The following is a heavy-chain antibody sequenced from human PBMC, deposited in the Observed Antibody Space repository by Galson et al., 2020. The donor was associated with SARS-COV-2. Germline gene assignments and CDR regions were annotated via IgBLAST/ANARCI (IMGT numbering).Heavy chain of an antibody. V-gene: IGHV3-30*18. CDR3: AEGQNGCSSDVGWYFGL. D-gene: IGHD6-19*01. J-gene: IGHJ2*01. Sequence: GESLKISCAASGFTFSNYGMHWVRQAPGKGLEWVAVISHDGSNQYYADSVKGRFTISRDNSKNTLYLQMNSLGIEDTAVYYCAEGQNGCSSDVGWYFGLWGRGTLVTVSS. CDR1: GFTFSNYG. CDR2: ISHDGSNQ.